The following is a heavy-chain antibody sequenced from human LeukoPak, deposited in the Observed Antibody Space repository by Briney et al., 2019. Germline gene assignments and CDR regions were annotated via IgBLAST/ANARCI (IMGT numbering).Heavy chain of an antibody. CDR3: ARKGYSSGWYGSWFDP. V-gene: IGHV4-4*02. J-gene: IGHJ5*02. CDR2: IYYSGST. D-gene: IGHD6-19*01. CDR1: GGSISSSNW. Sequence: SETLSLTCAVSGGSISSSNWWSWVRQPPGKGLEWIGSIYYSGSTYYNPSLKSRVTISVDTSKNQFSLKLSSVTAADTAVYYCARKGYSSGWYGSWFDPWGQGTLVTVSS.